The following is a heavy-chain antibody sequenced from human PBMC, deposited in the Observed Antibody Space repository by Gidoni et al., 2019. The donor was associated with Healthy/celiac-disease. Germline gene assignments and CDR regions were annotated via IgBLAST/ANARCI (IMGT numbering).Heavy chain of an antibody. J-gene: IGHJ6*02. V-gene: IGHV3-13*01. D-gene: IGHD2-21*02. CDR2: IGTAGDT. Sequence: EGQRVESGGGLVQRGGSQRHPCAAVGFTFSSYDMPWVRQATGKGLDWVSAIGTAGDTYYPGSVKGRFTISRENAKNSLYLQMNSLRAGDTAVYYCARGVTRRYYYYGMDVWGQGTTVTVSS. CDR1: GFTFSSYD. CDR3: ARGVTRRYYYYGMDV.